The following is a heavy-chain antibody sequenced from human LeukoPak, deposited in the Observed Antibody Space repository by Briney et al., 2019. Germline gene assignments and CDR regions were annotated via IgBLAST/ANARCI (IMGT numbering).Heavy chain of an antibody. CDR2: IKQDGSEK. V-gene: IGHV3-7*03. CDR3: ASFRIPVAGHC. CDR1: GFTFSSYW. D-gene: IGHD6-19*01. J-gene: IGHJ4*02. Sequence: GGSLRLSCAASGFTFSSYWMSWVRQAPGKGLEWVANIKQDGSEKYYVASVEGRFTISRDNARNSLYLQMNSLSAEDTAVYYCASFRIPVAGHCWGQGSLVTVSS.